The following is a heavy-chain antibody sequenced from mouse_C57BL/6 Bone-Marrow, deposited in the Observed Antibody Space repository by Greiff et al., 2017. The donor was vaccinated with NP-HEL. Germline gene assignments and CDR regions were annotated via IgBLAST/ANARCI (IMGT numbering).Heavy chain of an antibody. CDR1: GYTFTGYW. J-gene: IGHJ4*01. D-gene: IGHD2-3*01. V-gene: IGHV1-69*01. Sequence: QVQLQQSGAELMKPGASVKLSCKATGYTFTGYWIEWVKQRPGQGLEWIGEIDPSDSYTNYNQKFKGKSTLTVDKSSSTAYMQLSSLTSEDSAVYYCARGLLLYAMDYWGQGTSVTVSS. CDR2: IDPSDSYT. CDR3: ARGLLLYAMDY.